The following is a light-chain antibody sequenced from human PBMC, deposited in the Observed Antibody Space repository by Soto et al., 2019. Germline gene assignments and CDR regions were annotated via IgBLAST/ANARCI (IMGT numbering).Light chain of an antibody. CDR1: QSFSSSY. Sequence: EIMLTQSPGTLSLSPGERATLSCRASQSFSSSYLAWYQQKPGQAPRLLIYGASSRATGIPDRFSGSGSGTDFTLTISRLEPEDFAVYYCQQYGSSPKTFGQGTKVDIK. J-gene: IGKJ1*01. CDR3: QQYGSSPKT. CDR2: GAS. V-gene: IGKV3-20*01.